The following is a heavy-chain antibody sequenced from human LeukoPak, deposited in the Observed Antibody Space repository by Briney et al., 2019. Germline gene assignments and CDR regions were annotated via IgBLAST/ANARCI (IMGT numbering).Heavy chain of an antibody. CDR3: ARHSKTAFGERAFDY. J-gene: IGHJ4*02. CDR1: TGSISYFP. V-gene: IGHV4-59*08. D-gene: IGHD2-21*01. Sequence: SQTLSLTCTVSTGSISYFPWSWNRHPPENEMEWNGYIYYTVNTDYNPSLQSRATLSVDTSKKQFSLKLTSLAAADTAVYYGARHSKTAFGERAFDYWGQEVLVTVSS. CDR2: IYYTVNT.